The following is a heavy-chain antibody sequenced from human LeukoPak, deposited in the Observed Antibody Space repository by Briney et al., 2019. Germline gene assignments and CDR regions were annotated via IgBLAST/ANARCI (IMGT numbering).Heavy chain of an antibody. CDR2: IYYSGST. V-gene: IGHV4-59*11. CDR3: ARDLYSSSWYWFDP. J-gene: IGHJ5*02. CDR1: GGSISSHY. D-gene: IGHD6-13*01. Sequence: SETLPLTCTVSGGSISSHYWSWIRQPPGKGLEWIGYIYYSGSTNYNPSLKSRVTISVDTSKNQFSLKLSSVTAADTAVYYCARDLYSSSWYWFDPWGQGTLVTVSS.